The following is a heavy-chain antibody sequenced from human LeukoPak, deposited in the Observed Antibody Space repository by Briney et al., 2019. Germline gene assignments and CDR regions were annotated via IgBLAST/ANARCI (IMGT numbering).Heavy chain of an antibody. CDR1: GDSSVSSC. Sequence: GASLPSPCRAAGDSSVSSCGAWLGRMPGKGWEWLGGNYPCKSDITYRTSFQGQVPIPADDSVSTDYLHWSSLEASDTAIYYCATNLSRSSSCPNYWGQGTLVTVSS. J-gene: IGHJ4*02. D-gene: IGHD2-2*01. CDR3: ATNLSRSSSCPNY. V-gene: IGHV5-51*02. CDR2: NYPCKSDI.